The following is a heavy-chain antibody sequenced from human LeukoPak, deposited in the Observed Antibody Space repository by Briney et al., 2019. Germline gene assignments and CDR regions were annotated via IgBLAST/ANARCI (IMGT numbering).Heavy chain of an antibody. D-gene: IGHD2-2*01. CDR1: GGTFSSYA. V-gene: IGHV1-69*06. Sequence: GASVKVSCKASGGTFSSYAISWVRQAPGQGLEWMGGIIPIFGTANYAQKFQGRVTITADKSTSTAHMELSSLRSEDTAVYYCARDREGYCSSTSCYPSNWFDPWGQGTLVTVSS. CDR2: IIPIFGTA. J-gene: IGHJ5*02. CDR3: ARDREGYCSSTSCYPSNWFDP.